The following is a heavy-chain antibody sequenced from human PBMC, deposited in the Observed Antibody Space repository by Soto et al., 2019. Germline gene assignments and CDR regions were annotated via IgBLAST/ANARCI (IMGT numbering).Heavy chain of an antibody. D-gene: IGHD2-2*02. Sequence: PSETLSLTCTVSGGSISSYYWSWIRQPPGKRLEWIGYVYYSGTTNYNPPLKSRVTMSVDTSKNQFSLKLRSVIVADTAVYHCARFVRSCSGTTCYTRADVWGQGTTVTVSS. CDR2: VYYSGTT. J-gene: IGHJ6*02. CDR1: GGSISSYY. CDR3: ARFVRSCSGTTCYTRADV. V-gene: IGHV4-59*01.